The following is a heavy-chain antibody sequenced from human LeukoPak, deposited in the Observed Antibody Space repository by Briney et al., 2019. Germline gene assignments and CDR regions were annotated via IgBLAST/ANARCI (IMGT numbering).Heavy chain of an antibody. CDR2: IYHSGST. J-gene: IGHJ4*02. CDR3: ARMISHPLVATNPYYFDY. Sequence: SGTLSLTCAVSGGSISSSNWWSWVRQPPGKGLEWIGEIYHSGSTNYNPSLKSRVTISVGKSRKHFSLKLNSVTAADTAVYYCARMISHPLVATNPYYFDYWGQGTLVTVSS. D-gene: IGHD5-12*01. CDR1: GGSISSSNW. V-gene: IGHV4-4*02.